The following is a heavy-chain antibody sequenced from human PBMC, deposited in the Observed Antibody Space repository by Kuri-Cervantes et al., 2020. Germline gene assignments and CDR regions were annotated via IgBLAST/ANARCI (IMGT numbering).Heavy chain of an antibody. D-gene: IGHD3-10*01. J-gene: IGHJ6*02. CDR2: FTRSSRII. Sequence: GESLKISCAASGFTFSSYSINWVRQAPGKGLEWVSYFTRSSRIIYYADSVKGRFTISRDNAKNSLYLQMNSLRDEDTAVYYCARDLGRGYGMDVWGQGTTVTVSS. V-gene: IGHV3-48*02. CDR1: GFTFSSYS. CDR3: ARDLGRGYGMDV.